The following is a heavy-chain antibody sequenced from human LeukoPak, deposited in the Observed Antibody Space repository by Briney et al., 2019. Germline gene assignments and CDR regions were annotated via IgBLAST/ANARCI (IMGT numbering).Heavy chain of an antibody. J-gene: IGHJ4*02. D-gene: IGHD3-22*01. CDR3: AREGSSGYYKAPLDY. CDR1: GFTFSSYV. CDR2: IQFDGSNK. V-gene: IGHV3-30*02. Sequence: GGSLRHSCAASGFTFSSYVMHWVRQAPGKGLEWVAFIQFDGSNKYYADSVKGRFTISRDNSKNTLYLQMNSLRAEDTAVYYCAREGSSGYYKAPLDYWGQGTLVTVSS.